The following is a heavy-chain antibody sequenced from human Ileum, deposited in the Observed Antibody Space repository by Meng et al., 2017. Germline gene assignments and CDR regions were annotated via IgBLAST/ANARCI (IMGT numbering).Heavy chain of an antibody. CDR1: GYTFTTFG. D-gene: IGHD6-19*01. Sequence: QVQLVQAGIEVKKPGAAVKVSCKPSGYTFTTFGICWVRQAPGQGLEWMGWIDPGNGNRNFAQKFQDRITLTTDTTTTTAYMELRSLRSDDTAIFYCARDRQWVFDYWGQGTLVTVSS. V-gene: IGHV1-18*01. CDR2: IDPGNGNR. J-gene: IGHJ4*02. CDR3: ARDRQWVFDY.